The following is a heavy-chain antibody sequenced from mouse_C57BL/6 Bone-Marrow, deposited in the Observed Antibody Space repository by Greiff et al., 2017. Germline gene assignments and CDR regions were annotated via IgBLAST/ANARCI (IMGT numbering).Heavy chain of an antibody. CDR1: GFTFSSYA. J-gene: IGHJ4*01. D-gene: IGHD2-2*01. V-gene: IGHV5-4*01. CDR2: ISDGGSYT. Sequence: EVHLVESGGGLVKPGGSLKLSCAASGFTFSSYAMSWVRQTPEKRLEWVATISDGGSYTYYPDNVKGRFTISRDNAKNNLYLQMSHLKSEDTAMYYCPGGYLYAMDYWGQGTSVTVSS. CDR3: PGGYLYAMDY.